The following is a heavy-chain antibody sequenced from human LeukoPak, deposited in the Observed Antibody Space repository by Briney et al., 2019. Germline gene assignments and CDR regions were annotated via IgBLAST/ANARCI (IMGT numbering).Heavy chain of an antibody. J-gene: IGHJ2*01. CDR2: INWNGGST. CDR1: GFTFSSYA. Sequence: GGSLRLSCAASGFTFSSYAMSWVRQAPGKGLEWVSGINWNGGSTGYADSVKGRFTISRDNAKNSLYLQMNSLRAEDTAVYYCARDHGRWYFDLWGRGTLVTVSS. CDR3: ARDHGRWYFDL. V-gene: IGHV3-20*04. D-gene: IGHD3/OR15-3a*01.